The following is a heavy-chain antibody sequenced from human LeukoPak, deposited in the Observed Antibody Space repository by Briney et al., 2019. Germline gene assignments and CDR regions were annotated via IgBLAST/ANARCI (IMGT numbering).Heavy chain of an antibody. J-gene: IGHJ4*02. CDR3: ARDGVVTMELDF. CDR2: IYPSGNT. Sequence: SETLSLTYTLSGDSISNSRHYWSWIRQPAGKGLEWIGRIYPSGNTNYNPSLKSRATISLDTSKNQFSLNLKSVTAADTAMYYCARDGVVTMELDFWGQGTLVTVSS. CDR1: GDSISNSRHY. D-gene: IGHD3-3*01. V-gene: IGHV4-61*02.